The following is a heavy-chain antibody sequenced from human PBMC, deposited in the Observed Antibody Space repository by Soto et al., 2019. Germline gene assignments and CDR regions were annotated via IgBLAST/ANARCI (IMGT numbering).Heavy chain of an antibody. J-gene: IGHJ3*02. V-gene: IGHV1-18*04. CDR2: ISAYNGNK. CDR1: GYTFTSYG. Sequence: QVQLVQSGAEVKKPGASVKVSCKASGYTFTSYGISWVRQAPGQGLEWMGWISAYNGNKNYAQKLQGRVTMTTDTSTITAYMELRSLRSDDTPVYSCARDFGYYYDISGYAEHDAFDIWGQGTMVSVSS. CDR3: ARDFGYYYDISGYAEHDAFDI. D-gene: IGHD3-22*01.